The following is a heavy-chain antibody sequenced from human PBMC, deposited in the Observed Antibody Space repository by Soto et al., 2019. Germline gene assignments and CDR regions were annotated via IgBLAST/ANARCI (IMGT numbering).Heavy chain of an antibody. CDR2: IYYSGST. J-gene: IGHJ4*02. CDR3: ARLGDTYYYDSSGYYYYFDY. Sequence: ETLSLTCTVSGGSISSSSYYWGWIRQPPGKGLEWIGSIYYSGSTYYNPSLKSRVTISVDTSKNQFSLKLSSVTAADTAVYYCARLGDTYYYDSSGYYYYFDYWGQGTLVTVSS. V-gene: IGHV4-39*01. CDR1: GGSISSSSYY. D-gene: IGHD3-22*01.